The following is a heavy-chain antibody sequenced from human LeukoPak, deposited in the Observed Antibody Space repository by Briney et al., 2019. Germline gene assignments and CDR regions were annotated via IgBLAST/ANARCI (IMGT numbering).Heavy chain of an antibody. Sequence: ASVKVSCKASGYTFTSYDISWVRQAPGQGLEWMGWISAYNGNTNYAQKLQGRVTMTTDTSTSTAYMELRSLRSDDTAVYYCARDSRRYCSGGSCYSWFDYWGQGTLVTVSS. CDR3: ARDSRRYCSGGSCYSWFDY. V-gene: IGHV1-18*01. D-gene: IGHD2-15*01. CDR2: ISAYNGNT. CDR1: GYTFTSYD. J-gene: IGHJ4*02.